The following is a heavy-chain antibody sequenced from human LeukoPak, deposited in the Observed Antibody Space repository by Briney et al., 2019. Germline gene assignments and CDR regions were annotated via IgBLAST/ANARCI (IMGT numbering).Heavy chain of an antibody. CDR2: INPSGFST. J-gene: IGHJ4*02. CDR1: GYTFTDYY. D-gene: IGHD6-13*01. Sequence: GASVKVSCKASGYTFTDYYMHWVRQAPGQGLEWMGIINPSGFSTRYAQRFQGRVTMTRDTSTSTVYMELSSLRSDDTAVYYCARDKNGVAFSSSCFDYWGQGTLVTVSS. V-gene: IGHV1-46*01. CDR3: ARDKNGVAFSSSCFDY.